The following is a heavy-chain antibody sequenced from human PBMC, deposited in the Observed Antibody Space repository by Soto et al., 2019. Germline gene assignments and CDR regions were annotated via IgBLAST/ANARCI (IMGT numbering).Heavy chain of an antibody. CDR3: ARHRIAARTYYYYGMDV. J-gene: IGHJ6*02. CDR2: IIPIFGTA. D-gene: IGHD6-6*01. Sequence: ASVKVSCKASGGTFSSYAISWVRQAPGQGLEWMGGIIPIFGTANYAQKFQGRVTITADESTSTAYMELSSLRSEDTAVYYCARHRIAARTYYYYGMDVWGQGTTVTVSS. CDR1: GGTFSSYA. V-gene: IGHV1-69*13.